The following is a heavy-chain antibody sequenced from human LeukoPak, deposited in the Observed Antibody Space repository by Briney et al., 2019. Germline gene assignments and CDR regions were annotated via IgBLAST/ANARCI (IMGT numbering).Heavy chain of an antibody. CDR2: INHSGST. D-gene: IGHD3-10*01. CDR3: ARRSPRGVNWCDS. V-gene: IGHV4-34*01. Sequence: PSETLSLTCAVYGGSFSGYYWRWIRQPPGKGRVWLGEINHSGSTKYNPSHKSRVNLSVEMSKNPFSLKLNPVTAGHTSVYFCARRSPRGVNWCDSWGQGTLVTVSS. CDR1: GGSFSGYY. J-gene: IGHJ5*01.